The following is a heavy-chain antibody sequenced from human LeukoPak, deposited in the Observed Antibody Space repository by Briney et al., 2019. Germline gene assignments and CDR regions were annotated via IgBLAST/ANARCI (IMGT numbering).Heavy chain of an antibody. CDR3: ARAALGYCHGGSCPFYLDY. D-gene: IGHD2-15*01. J-gene: IGHJ4*02. CDR2: VNLQGST. V-gene: IGHV4-4*02. Sequence: PSGTLSLTCGVSGGSITNTNYWTRVRQPPGKGLEWIGEVNLQGSTNYNPSLMGRVAIAVDTSENHISLQLTSVTAADTAVYYCARAALGYCHGGSCPFYLDYWGQGILVTVSS. CDR1: GGSITNTNY.